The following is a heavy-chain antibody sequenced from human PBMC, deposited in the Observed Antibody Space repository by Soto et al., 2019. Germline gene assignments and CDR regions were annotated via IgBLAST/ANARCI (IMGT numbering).Heavy chain of an antibody. CDR1: GYTFTSYA. CDR2: INAGNGNT. CDR3: ARDMGFGLSDY. D-gene: IGHD3-10*01. V-gene: IGHV1-3*01. Sequence: QVQLVQSGAEVKKPGASVKVSCKASGYTFTSYAMYWVRQAPGQRLEWMGWINAGNGNTKYSQKLQGRVPITRDTSASTAYMELSSLRSEDTAVYYCARDMGFGLSDYWGQGTLVTVSS. J-gene: IGHJ4*02.